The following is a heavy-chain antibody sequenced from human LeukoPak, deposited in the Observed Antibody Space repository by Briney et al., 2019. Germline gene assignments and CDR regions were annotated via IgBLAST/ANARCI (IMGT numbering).Heavy chain of an antibody. Sequence: PSETLSLTCAVYGGSFSGYYWSWIRQPPGKGLEWIGEINHSGSTNYNPSLKSRVTISVDTSKNQFSLKLSSVTAADTAVYYCARGGGIAAAADMNYWGQGTLVTASS. V-gene: IGHV4-34*01. CDR3: ARGGGIAAAADMNY. D-gene: IGHD6-13*01. CDR2: INHSGST. CDR1: GGSFSGYY. J-gene: IGHJ4*02.